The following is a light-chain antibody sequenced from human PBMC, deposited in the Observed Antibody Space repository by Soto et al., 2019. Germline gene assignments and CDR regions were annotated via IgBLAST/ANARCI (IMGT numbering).Light chain of an antibody. J-gene: IGKJ2*01. CDR1: QSVSIY. Sequence: ESVLTQSPATLSLSPGEGATLSCRSSQSVSIYLAWYQHTPDQASRVLIYDASNMATGIPARFGGSVSGTDVTLTISSLAVYDFAVYYCPQRSNWPHTFGRGTKLEIK. CDR3: PQRSNWPHT. CDR2: DAS. V-gene: IGKV3-11*01.